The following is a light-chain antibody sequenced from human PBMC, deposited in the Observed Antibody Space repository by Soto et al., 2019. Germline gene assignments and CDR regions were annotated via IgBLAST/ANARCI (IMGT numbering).Light chain of an antibody. Sequence: EIVLTQSPGTLSLSPGERATLSCRASQSVTRDYLAWYQQKPGQAPRLLIYAASSRATGIPDRFSGSGSGTDFTLTITRLEPEDLAVYYCQHYQQFRSSSTWTFGQGTRVEIK. CDR3: QHYQQFRSSSTWT. CDR1: QSVTRDY. J-gene: IGKJ1*01. CDR2: AAS. V-gene: IGKV3-20*01.